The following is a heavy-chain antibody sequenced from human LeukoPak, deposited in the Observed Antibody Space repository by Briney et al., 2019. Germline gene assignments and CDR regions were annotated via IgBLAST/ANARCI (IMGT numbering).Heavy chain of an antibody. CDR3: AKDSGITIFGVVIH. CDR2: ISWNSGSI. V-gene: IGHV3-9*01. Sequence: PGRSLRLSCAASGFTFDDYAMHWVRQAPGKGLEWVSGISWNSGSIGYADSVKGRFTISRDNAKNSLYLQMNSLRAEDTALYYCAKDSGITIFGVVIHWGQGTLVTVSS. CDR1: GFTFDDYA. J-gene: IGHJ4*02. D-gene: IGHD3-3*01.